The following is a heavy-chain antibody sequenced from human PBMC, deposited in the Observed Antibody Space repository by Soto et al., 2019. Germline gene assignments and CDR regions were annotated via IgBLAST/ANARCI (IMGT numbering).Heavy chain of an antibody. CDR2: INPDNGRT. D-gene: IGHD6-13*01. CDR3: LRGQQPADF. CDR1: GYNFALYA. Sequence: ASVKVSCKASGYNFALYAIQWVRQDPGQRLEWMGWINPDNGRTKYSEKFQGRVSITRDTSATTVYMELSGLTSADTAVYYCLRGQQPADFWGR. V-gene: IGHV1-3*01. J-gene: IGHJ2*01.